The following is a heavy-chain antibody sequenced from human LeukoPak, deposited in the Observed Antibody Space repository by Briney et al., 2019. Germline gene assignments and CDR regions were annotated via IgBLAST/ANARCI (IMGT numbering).Heavy chain of an antibody. V-gene: IGHV3-7*01. CDR3: ARVRSY. D-gene: IGHD3-10*01. CDR2: IKQDGSEK. J-gene: IGHJ4*02. CDR1: GFTFSNYW. Sequence: PGRSLRLSCAASGFTFSNYWMNWVRQAPGKGLEWVANIKQDGSEKYYVDSVKGRFTISRDNAKNSLYLQMNSLRAEDTGVYYCARVRSYWGQGTLVTVSS.